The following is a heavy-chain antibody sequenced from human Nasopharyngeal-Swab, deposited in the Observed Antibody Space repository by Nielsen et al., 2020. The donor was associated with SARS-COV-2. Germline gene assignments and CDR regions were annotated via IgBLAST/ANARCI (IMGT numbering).Heavy chain of an antibody. J-gene: IGHJ6*02. V-gene: IGHV3-48*03. D-gene: IGHD1-1*01. Sequence: GESLKISCAASGSGFSYYEMNWVRQAPGKGLEWISYISTTTATIYYADSVKGRFTISRDNAKNSLYLQMNSLRAEDTALYYCAKDGQRPLYYYAMDVWGQGTTVTVSS. CDR1: GSGFSYYE. CDR2: ISTTTATI. CDR3: AKDGQRPLYYYAMDV.